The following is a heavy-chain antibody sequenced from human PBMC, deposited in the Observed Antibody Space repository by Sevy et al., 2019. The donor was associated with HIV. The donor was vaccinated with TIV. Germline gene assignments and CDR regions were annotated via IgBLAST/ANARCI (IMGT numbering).Heavy chain of an antibody. CDR3: ARHEVVSIVVVVAATPQGDYFDY. J-gene: IGHJ4*02. D-gene: IGHD2-15*01. V-gene: IGHV4-39*01. Sequence: SETLSLTCTVSGGSISSSSYYWGWIRQPPGKGLEWIGSIYYSGSTHYNPSLKSRVTISVDTSKNQFSLKLSSVTAADTAVYYCARHEVVSIVVVVAATPQGDYFDYWGQGTLVTVSS. CDR1: GGSISSSSYY. CDR2: IYYSGST.